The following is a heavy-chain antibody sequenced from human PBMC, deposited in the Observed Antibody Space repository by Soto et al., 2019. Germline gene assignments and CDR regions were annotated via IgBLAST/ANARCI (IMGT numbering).Heavy chain of an antibody. J-gene: IGHJ6*02. D-gene: IGHD2-2*01. V-gene: IGHV5-51*01. CDR3: ARRSSSTSYYYGMDV. Sequence: GESLKISCKGSGYSFSNYWIAWLRQMPGKGLEWMGIIYPAASDTRYSPSFPGQVTISADKSISTAYLQWSSLKASDTAMYYCARRSSSTSYYYGMDVWGQGTTVTVSS. CDR2: IYPAASDT. CDR1: GYSFSNYW.